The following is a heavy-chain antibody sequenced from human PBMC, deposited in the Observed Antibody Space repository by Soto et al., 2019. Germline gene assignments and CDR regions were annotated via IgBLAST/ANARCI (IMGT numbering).Heavy chain of an antibody. V-gene: IGHV3-23*01. CDR3: AKDASVKYYYDSSGYYYDY. Sequence: TGGSLRLSCAASGFTFSSYAMSWVRQAPGKGLEWVSAISGSGGSTYYADSVKGRFTISRDNSKNTLYLQMNSLRAEDTAVYYCAKDASVKYYYDSSGYYYDYWAREPWSPSPQ. CDR2: ISGSGGST. D-gene: IGHD3-22*01. J-gene: IGHJ4*02. CDR1: GFTFSSYA.